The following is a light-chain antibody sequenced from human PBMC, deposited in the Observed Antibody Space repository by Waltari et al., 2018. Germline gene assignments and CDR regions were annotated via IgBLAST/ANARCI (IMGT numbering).Light chain of an antibody. J-gene: IGKJ1*01. Sequence: IVLTQSQGTLSLSPGERATLSCRASQSVGTFLVWYQQKPGQAPRLLIPGASARATGTPDRFSGSGSGTDFSLTISRLEPEDFAVYYCQHYVRLPVTFGQGTKVEI. CDR1: QSVGTF. CDR3: QHYVRLPVT. CDR2: GAS. V-gene: IGKV3-20*01.